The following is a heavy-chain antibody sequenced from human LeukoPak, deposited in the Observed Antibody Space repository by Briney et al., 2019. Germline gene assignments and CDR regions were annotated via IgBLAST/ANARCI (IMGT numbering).Heavy chain of an antibody. CDR3: ARDYGDYGHYYYYGMDV. Sequence: SETLSLTCTVSGGSISSGDYYWSWIRQPPGKGLEWIGYIYYSGSTYYNPSLKSRVTISVDTSKNQFSLKLSSVTAADTAVYYCARDYGDYGHYYYYGMDVWAKGPRSPSP. CDR1: GGSISSGDYY. J-gene: IGHJ6*02. V-gene: IGHV4-30-4*01. D-gene: IGHD4-17*01. CDR2: IYYSGST.